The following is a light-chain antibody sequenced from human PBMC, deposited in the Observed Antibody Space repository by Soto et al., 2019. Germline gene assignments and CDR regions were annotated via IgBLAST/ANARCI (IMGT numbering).Light chain of an antibody. CDR1: QDIDKN. J-gene: IGKJ5*01. Sequence: IQLTQSPSSLSASVGDRVTITCQASQDIDKNLNWYHQKPGKAPKLLIYDASSLQTGVPSRFSGSGSATDFTFTISSLQPEDIATYYCQQYDNLLPITFGQGTRLEIK. V-gene: IGKV1-33*01. CDR3: QQYDNLLPIT. CDR2: DAS.